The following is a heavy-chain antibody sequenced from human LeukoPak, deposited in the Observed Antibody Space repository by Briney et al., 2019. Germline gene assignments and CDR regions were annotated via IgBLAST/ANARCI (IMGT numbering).Heavy chain of an antibody. CDR2: VSGSGAST. CDR3: AKRGGGVSNFDY. Sequence: GGSLRPSCAASGFTFSNCAMTWVRQAPGKGLEWVSGVSGSGASTYYADSVEGRFTISRDNSNNTLYLQMNRLRAEDTAVYYCAKRGGGVSNFDYWGQGTLVTVSS. V-gene: IGHV3-23*01. CDR1: GFTFSNCA. D-gene: IGHD3-16*01. J-gene: IGHJ4*02.